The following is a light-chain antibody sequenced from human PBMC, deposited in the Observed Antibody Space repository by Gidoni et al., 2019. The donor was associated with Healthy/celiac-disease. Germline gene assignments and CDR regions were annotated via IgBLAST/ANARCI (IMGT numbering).Light chain of an antibody. CDR1: QSVSSN. Sequence: EIVMTQSQATLSVSPGERATLSCRASQSVSSNLAWYQPKPGQAPRLLIYGASTRATGIPARFSGSGSGTEFTLTISSLQSEDFAVYYCQQYNNWPPWTFGQGTKVEIK. J-gene: IGKJ1*01. CDR3: QQYNNWPPWT. CDR2: GAS. V-gene: IGKV3-15*01.